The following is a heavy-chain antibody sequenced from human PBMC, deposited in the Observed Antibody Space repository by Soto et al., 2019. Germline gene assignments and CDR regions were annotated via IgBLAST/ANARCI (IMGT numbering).Heavy chain of an antibody. CDR2: ISSTTNYI. CDR3: ARESEELTSNFDY. J-gene: IGHJ4*02. D-gene: IGHD1-7*01. CDR1: GFTFTRYS. Sequence: PGGSLRLSCAASGFTFTRYSMNWVRQAPGKGLEWVSSISSTTNYIYYGDSMKCRFTISRDNAKNSLYLEMNSLRAEDTAVYYCARESEELTSNFDYWGQGTLVTVSS. V-gene: IGHV3-21*06.